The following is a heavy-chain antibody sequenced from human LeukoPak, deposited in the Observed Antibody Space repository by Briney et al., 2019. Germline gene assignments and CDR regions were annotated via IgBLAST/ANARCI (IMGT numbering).Heavy chain of an antibody. V-gene: IGHV1-69*13. CDR3: ARADFCGGSCNKIYYYYYMDV. J-gene: IGHJ6*03. Sequence: SVKVSCKASGGTFSSYAISWVRQAPGQGLEWMGGIIPIFGTANYAQKFQGRVTITADESTSTAYMELSSLRSEDTAVYYCARADFCGGSCNKIYYYYYMDVWGKGTTVTVSS. CDR1: GGTFSSYA. CDR2: IIPIFGTA. D-gene: IGHD2-15*01.